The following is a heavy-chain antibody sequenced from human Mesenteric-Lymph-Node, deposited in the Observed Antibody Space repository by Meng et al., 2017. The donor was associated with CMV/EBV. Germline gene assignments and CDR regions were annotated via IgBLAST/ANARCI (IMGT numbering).Heavy chain of an antibody. J-gene: IGHJ4*02. V-gene: IGHV3-74*01. Sequence: GSLRLSCEASGFTFNHFWMHWVRQAPGKGPEWVSRINTDSSSTKYADSVKGRLTVSRDNAKNTLYLRMHSLRDEDTAVYYCTRSRDFWSGYYNLAFDYWGQGTLVTVSS. CDR3: TRSRDFWSGYYNLAFDY. CDR2: INTDSSST. D-gene: IGHD3-3*01. CDR1: GFTFNHFW.